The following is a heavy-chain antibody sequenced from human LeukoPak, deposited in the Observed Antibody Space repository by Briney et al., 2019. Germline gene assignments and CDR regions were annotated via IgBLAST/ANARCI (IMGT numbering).Heavy chain of an antibody. J-gene: IGHJ4*02. CDR3: GTRAY. V-gene: IGHV3-7*01. CDR1: GFAFSTYW. Sequence: GGSLRLSCAASGFAFSTYWMMWVRQIPGKGLEWVANINQDGSEKYYVDSVKGRFTVSRDNAKNSLYLQMNSLRDEDTAVCYCGTRAYWGQGTLVTVSS. CDR2: INQDGSEK.